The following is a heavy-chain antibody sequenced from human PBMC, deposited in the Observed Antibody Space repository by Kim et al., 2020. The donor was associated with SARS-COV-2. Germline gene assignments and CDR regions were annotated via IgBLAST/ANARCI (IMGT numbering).Heavy chain of an antibody. D-gene: IGHD3-10*01. V-gene: IGHV3-48*01. CDR3: ARDKRELAHYGSGSYYYYYGMDV. Sequence: GGSLRLSCAASGFTFSSYSMNWVRQAPGKGLEWVSYISSSSSTIYYADSVKGRFTISRDNAKNSLYLQMNSLRAEDTAVYYCARDKRELAHYGSGSYYYYYGMDVWGQGTTVTVSS. J-gene: IGHJ6*02. CDR1: GFTFSSYS. CDR2: ISSSSSTI.